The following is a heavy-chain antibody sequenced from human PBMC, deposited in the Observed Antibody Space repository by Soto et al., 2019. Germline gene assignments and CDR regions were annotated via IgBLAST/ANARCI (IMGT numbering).Heavy chain of an antibody. V-gene: IGHV4-39*02. D-gene: IGHD2-2*01. CDR3: ARLVVVAPVANA. J-gene: IGHJ5*02. CDR1: GGSINYNSYY. Sequence: SETLSLTCSVSGGSINYNSYYWGWIRQPPGKGLEWVGGIFYTGTTYYSPSLKDRVTISVDTSKNSFSLNLTSVTAADTAVYFCARLVVVAPVANAWGQGTLVTVSS. CDR2: IFYTGTT.